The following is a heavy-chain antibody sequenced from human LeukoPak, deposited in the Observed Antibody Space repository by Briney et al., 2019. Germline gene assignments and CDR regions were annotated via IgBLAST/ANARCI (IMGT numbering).Heavy chain of an antibody. CDR3: ARERVLGYCSGGSCPGAFDI. J-gene: IGHJ3*02. D-gene: IGHD2-15*01. CDR2: INPSGGST. V-gene: IGHV1-46*01. CDR1: GYTFTSYY. Sequence: ASVKVSCKASGYTFTSYYMHWVRQAPGQGLEWMGIINPSGGSTSYAQKFQGRVTMTRDMSTSTVYMELSSLRSEDTAVYYCARERVLGYCSGGSCPGAFDIWGQGTMVTVSS.